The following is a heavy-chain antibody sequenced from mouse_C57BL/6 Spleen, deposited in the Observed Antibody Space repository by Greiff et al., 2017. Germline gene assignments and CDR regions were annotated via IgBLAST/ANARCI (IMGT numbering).Heavy chain of an antibody. CDR1: GFTFSDYG. V-gene: IGHV5-17*01. CDR2: ISSGSSTI. J-gene: IGHJ1*03. D-gene: IGHD2-3*01. CDR3: ARDGYYYDAYWYFDV. Sequence: EVKLVESGGGLVKPGGSLKLSCAASGFTFSDYGMHWVRQAPEKGLEWVAYISSGSSTISYADTVKGRFTISRDTAKNTLFLQMTSLRSEDTAMYYCARDGYYYDAYWYFDVWGTGTTVTVSS.